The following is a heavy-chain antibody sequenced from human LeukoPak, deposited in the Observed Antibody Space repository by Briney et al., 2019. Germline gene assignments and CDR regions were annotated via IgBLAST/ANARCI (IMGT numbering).Heavy chain of an antibody. CDR1: GGSISSSSYY. Sequence: SETLSLTCTVSGGSISSSSYYWGWIRQPPGKGLEWIGWIYYSGSTYYNPSLKSRVTISVDTSKNQFSLKLSSVTAADTAVYYCGSRSSSWYYYYGMDVWGQGTTVTVSS. CDR2: IYYSGST. J-gene: IGHJ6*02. V-gene: IGHV4-39*01. D-gene: IGHD6-13*01. CDR3: GSRSSSWYYYYGMDV.